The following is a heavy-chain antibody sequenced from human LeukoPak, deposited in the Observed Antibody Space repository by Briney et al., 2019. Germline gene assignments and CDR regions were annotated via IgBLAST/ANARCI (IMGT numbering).Heavy chain of an antibody. Sequence: GGSLRLSCAASGFTFNSYGMNWVRQAPGKGLEWVSSISTSSNYIYYADSVKGRFTISRDNAKNSLYLQMDSLRAEDTAIYYCTRGGYNWNVVFDYWGQGTLVTASS. V-gene: IGHV3-21*01. D-gene: IGHD1-1*01. CDR1: GFTFNSYG. CDR2: ISTSSNYI. J-gene: IGHJ4*02. CDR3: TRGGYNWNVVFDY.